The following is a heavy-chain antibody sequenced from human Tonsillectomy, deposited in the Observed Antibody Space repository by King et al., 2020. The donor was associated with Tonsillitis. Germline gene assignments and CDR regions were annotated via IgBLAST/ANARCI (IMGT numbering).Heavy chain of an antibody. V-gene: IGHV3-33*08. J-gene: IGHJ4*02. CDR2: IWYAGSNK. Sequence: VQLVESGGGVVQPGRSLRLSCAASGFTFSSYGMHWVRQAPGKGLEWVAVIWYAGSNKYYADSVKGRFTISRDNSKNTLYLQMNSLRAEDTAVYYCARDALDSSGYSDYWGQGTLVTVSS. CDR1: GFTFSSYG. D-gene: IGHD3-22*01. CDR3: ARDALDSSGYSDY.